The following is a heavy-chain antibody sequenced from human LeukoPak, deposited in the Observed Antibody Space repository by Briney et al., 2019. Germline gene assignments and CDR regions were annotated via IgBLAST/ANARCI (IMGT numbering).Heavy chain of an antibody. CDR1: GFTFSSYA. V-gene: IGHV3-23*01. Sequence: SGGSLRLSCAASGFTFSSYAMSWVRQAPGKGLEWVSAISGSGGSTYYADSVKGRFTISRDNSKNTLYLQMSSLRAEDTAVYYCAKFWATVTDYFDYWGQGTLVTVSS. CDR3: AKFWATVTDYFDY. D-gene: IGHD4-17*01. CDR2: ISGSGGST. J-gene: IGHJ4*02.